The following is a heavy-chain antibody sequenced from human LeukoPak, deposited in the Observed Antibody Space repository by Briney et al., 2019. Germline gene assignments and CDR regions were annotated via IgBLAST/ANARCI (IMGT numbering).Heavy chain of an antibody. D-gene: IGHD2-15*01. V-gene: IGHV3-7*03. CDR3: ARYCSGGSCTYYYYGMDV. CDR1: GFTFSSYW. Sequence: GGSLRLSCAASGFTFSSYWMSWVRQAPGKGLEWVANKKQDGSEKYYVDSVKGRFTISRDNAKNSLYLQMNSLRAEDTAVYYCARYCSGGSCTYYYYGMDVWGKGTTVTVSS. CDR2: KKQDGSEK. J-gene: IGHJ6*04.